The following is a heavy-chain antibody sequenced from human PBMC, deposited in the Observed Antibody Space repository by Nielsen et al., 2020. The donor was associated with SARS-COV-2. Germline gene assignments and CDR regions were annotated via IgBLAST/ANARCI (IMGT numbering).Heavy chain of an antibody. J-gene: IGHJ4*02. V-gene: IGHV1-69*13. Sequence: SVNVSCKASGGTFSSYAISWVRQAPGQGLEWMGGIIPIFGTANYAQKFQGRVTITADESTSTAYMELSSLRSEDTAVYYCAREVYYDSSGYLDYWGQGTLVTVSS. D-gene: IGHD3-22*01. CDR1: GGTFSSYA. CDR2: IIPIFGTA. CDR3: AREVYYDSSGYLDY.